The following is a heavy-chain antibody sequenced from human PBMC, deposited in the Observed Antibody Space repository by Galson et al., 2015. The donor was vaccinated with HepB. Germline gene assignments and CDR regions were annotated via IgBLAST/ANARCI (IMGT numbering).Heavy chain of an antibody. CDR2: FDPEDGET. D-gene: IGHD1-1*01. V-gene: IGHV1-24*01. CDR3: ATDLLRWNDARDY. J-gene: IGHJ4*02. CDR1: GYTLTELS. Sequence: SVKVSCKVSGYTLTELSMHWVRQAPGKGLEWMGGFDPEDGETIYAQKFQGRVTMTEDTSTDTAYMELSSLRSEDTAVYYCATDLLRWNDARDYWGQGTLVTVSS.